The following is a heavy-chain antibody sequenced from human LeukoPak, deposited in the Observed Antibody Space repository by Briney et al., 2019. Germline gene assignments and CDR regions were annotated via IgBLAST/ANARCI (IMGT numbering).Heavy chain of an antibody. CDR3: ARVPYDFWSGSSFDY. Sequence: SETLSLTCAVSGYSISSGYYWGWIRQPPGKGLGWIGSIYHSGSTYYNPSLKSRVTISVDTSKNQFSLKLSSVTAADTAVYYCARVPYDFWSGSSFDYWGQGTLVTVSS. V-gene: IGHV4-38-2*01. CDR2: IYHSGST. CDR1: GYSISSGYY. J-gene: IGHJ4*02. D-gene: IGHD3-3*01.